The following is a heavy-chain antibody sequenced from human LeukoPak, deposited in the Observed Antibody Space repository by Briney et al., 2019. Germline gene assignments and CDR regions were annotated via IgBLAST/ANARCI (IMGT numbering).Heavy chain of an antibody. CDR3: ARARLLGARATSGRFSFNWFDP. D-gene: IGHD1-26*01. V-gene: IGHV4-34*01. CDR2: INHSGST. Sequence: ETLSLTCAVYGGSFSGYYWGWIRQPPGKGLEWIGEINHSGSTNYNPSLKSRVTISVDTSKNQFSLKLSSVTAADTAVYYCARARLLGARATSGRFSFNWFDPWGQGTLVTVSS. CDR1: GGSFSGYY. J-gene: IGHJ5*02.